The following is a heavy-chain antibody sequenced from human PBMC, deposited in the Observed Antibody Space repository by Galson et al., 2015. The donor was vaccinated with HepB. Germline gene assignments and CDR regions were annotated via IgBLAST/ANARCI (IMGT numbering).Heavy chain of an antibody. Sequence: SLRLSCAASGLTFSNYPMHWVRQAPGKGLQWLALISYDGTNKYSADSVTGRFTISRDNSKTTLYLQMNSLRAEDTAVYYCARDQVSCGGDCYQGGRFRADWYFDLCGRGTLVTVSS. CDR3: ARDQVSCGGDCYQGGRFRADWYFDL. CDR2: ISYDGTNK. D-gene: IGHD2-21*02. V-gene: IGHV3-30-3*01. J-gene: IGHJ2*01. CDR1: GLTFSNYP.